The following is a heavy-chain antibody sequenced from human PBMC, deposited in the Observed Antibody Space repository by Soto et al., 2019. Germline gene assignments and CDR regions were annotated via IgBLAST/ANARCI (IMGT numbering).Heavy chain of an antibody. D-gene: IGHD4-17*01. CDR3: GAQDYVAKGYHFET. J-gene: IGHJ4*02. V-gene: IGHV6-1*01. CDR2: TYYRSKWYN. CDR1: GDSVSSNSAA. Sequence: SQTLSLTCAISGDSVSSNSAAWNWIRQSPSRGLEWLGRTYYRSKWYNDYAVSVKSRVAISIDSSKTRFSLNLNSVTTADTAVYYCGAQDYVAKGYHFETWGQGTMVTVSS.